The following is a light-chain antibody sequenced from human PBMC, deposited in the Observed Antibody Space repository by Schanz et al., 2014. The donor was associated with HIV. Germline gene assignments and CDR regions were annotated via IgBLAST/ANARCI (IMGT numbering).Light chain of an antibody. J-gene: IGKJ2*01. CDR3: QQSYSAMYT. CDR1: QNIGTS. CDR2: RAS. V-gene: IGKV1-5*03. Sequence: DIQMTQSPSTLSASVGDRVTITCRASQNIGTSLAWYQQRPGTAPKLLIYRASGLERGVPSTFRGSGSGTDFTLTISSLQPEDFATYYCQQSYSAMYTFAQGTKLEIK.